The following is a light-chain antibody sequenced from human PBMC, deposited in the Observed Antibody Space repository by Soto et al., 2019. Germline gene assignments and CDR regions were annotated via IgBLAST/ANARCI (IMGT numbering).Light chain of an antibody. CDR1: SSDVGAFNY. CDR3: NSYTSNNTPYV. Sequence: QSVLTQPASVSGSPGQAITISCSGTSSDVGAFNYVSWYQQHPGKAPKLMIYDVSNRPSGVSNRFSGSKSGNTASLTISGLRAEDEADYYCNSYTSNNTPYVFGTGTKVTVL. V-gene: IGLV2-14*03. CDR2: DVS. J-gene: IGLJ1*01.